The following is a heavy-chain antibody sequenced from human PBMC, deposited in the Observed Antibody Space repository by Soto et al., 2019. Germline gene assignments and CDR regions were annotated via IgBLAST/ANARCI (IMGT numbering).Heavy chain of an antibody. D-gene: IGHD3-16*01. CDR1: GYTFTSYY. Sequence: ASVKVSCKTSGYTFTSYYLHWVRQAPGQGLEWMGIINPSGGGTSYAQKFQSRVTMTIDSSTSTVYMELSSLIYDDTAVYYCTRDRGTSMITKLFEYWGQGTLVTVSS. V-gene: IGHV1-46*03. CDR2: INPSGGGT. CDR3: TRDRGTSMITKLFEY. J-gene: IGHJ4*02.